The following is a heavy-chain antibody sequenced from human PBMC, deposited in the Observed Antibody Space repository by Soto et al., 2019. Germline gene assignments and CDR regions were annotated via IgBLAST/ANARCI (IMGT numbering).Heavy chain of an antibody. Sequence: QVQLQESGPGLVKPSETLALTCTVSGGSISGYYWSWIRQSPGKGLEWIGYIYDSGSTNYNPSLKSRVTISVDTSRNQFSLKLNSVTAADTAVYYCARLTSIAARPFDYWGQGTLVTVSS. J-gene: IGHJ4*02. V-gene: IGHV4-59*01. CDR1: GGSISGYY. D-gene: IGHD6-6*01. CDR3: ARLTSIAARPFDY. CDR2: IYDSGST.